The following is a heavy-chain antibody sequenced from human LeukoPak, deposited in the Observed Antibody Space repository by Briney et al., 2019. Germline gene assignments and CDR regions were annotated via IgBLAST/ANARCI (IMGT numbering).Heavy chain of an antibody. CDR3: ARDRFDCSGGSCFHGMDV. CDR2: IIPMFDIA. V-gene: IGHV1-69*04. CDR1: GGTFSSYA. Sequence: SVKVSCKASGGTFSSYAMSWVRQAPGQGLEWMERIIPMFDIANYAQKFQGRVTINADKPTSTAYMELSSLRSEDTAVYFCARDRFDCSGGSCFHGMDVWGQGTTVTVSS. J-gene: IGHJ6*02. D-gene: IGHD2-15*01.